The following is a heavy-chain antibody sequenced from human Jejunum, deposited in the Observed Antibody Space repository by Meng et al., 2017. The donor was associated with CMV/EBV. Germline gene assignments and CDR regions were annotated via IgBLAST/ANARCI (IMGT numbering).Heavy chain of an antibody. Sequence: CSVPGDSISGYYFIWIRQPPGKGLEWIGNVDYYGSTKYNPSLKSRVTISVDPARSQLSLKLGSVSAADTAVYYCARGWGTTSPWDYWGQGMLVTVSS. J-gene: IGHJ4*02. CDR3: ARGWGTTSPWDY. D-gene: IGHD3-16*01. V-gene: IGHV4-59*01. CDR2: VDYYGST. CDR1: GDSISGYY.